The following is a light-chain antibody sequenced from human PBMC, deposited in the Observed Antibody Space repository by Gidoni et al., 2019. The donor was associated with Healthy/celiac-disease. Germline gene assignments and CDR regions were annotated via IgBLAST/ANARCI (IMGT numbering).Light chain of an antibody. CDR3: QQRSNWPPST. CDR1: QSVSSY. V-gene: IGKV3-11*01. J-gene: IGKJ2*01. CDR2: DAS. Sequence: EIVLTQSPAPLSLSPGERATLYCRASQSVSSYLAWYQQQPGQAPRLLIYDASNRATGIPARFSGSGSATDFTLTISSLEPEDFAVYYCQQRSNWPPSTFGQGTKLEIK.